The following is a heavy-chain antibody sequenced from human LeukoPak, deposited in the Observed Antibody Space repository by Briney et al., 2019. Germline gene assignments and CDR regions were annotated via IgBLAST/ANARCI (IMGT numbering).Heavy chain of an antibody. D-gene: IGHD6-13*01. Sequence: GGSLRLSCAASGFTFSSYGMHWVRQAPGKGLEWVAVISYDGSNKYYADSVKGRFTISRDNSKNTLYLQMNSLRAEDTAVYYCAEEGGYSSSWYGSYFDYWGQGTLVTVSS. V-gene: IGHV3-30*18. CDR3: AEEGGYSSSWYGSYFDY. J-gene: IGHJ4*02. CDR2: ISYDGSNK. CDR1: GFTFSSYG.